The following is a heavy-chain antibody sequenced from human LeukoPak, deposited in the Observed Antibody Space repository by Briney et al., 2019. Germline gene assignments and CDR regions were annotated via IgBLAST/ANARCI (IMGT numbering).Heavy chain of an antibody. CDR2: IYTSGGT. D-gene: IGHD3-10*01. J-gene: IGHJ4*02. CDR3: ARDVYYYGSGSYFLDY. V-gene: IGHV4-4*07. CDR1: GGSISSYY. Sequence: SETLSLTCTVSGGSISSYYWSWLRQPAGKGLEWIGRIYTSGGTNYNPSLKSRVTMSVDTSKNQFSLKLSSVTAADTAMYYCARDVYYYGSGSYFLDYWGQGTLVTVSS.